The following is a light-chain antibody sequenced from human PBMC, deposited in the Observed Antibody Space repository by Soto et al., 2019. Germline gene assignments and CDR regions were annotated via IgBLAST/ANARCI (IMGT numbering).Light chain of an antibody. CDR1: QSLTSY. Sequence: DIQMTQSPSSLSASVGDRVTITCRASQSLTSYLNWYQQKPGKAPKLLKYAASSLQSGVPSRFSGSRSETDVTLTFSSLQPEDFATYYCQQSYSTLGLTFGGGTKVEIK. J-gene: IGKJ4*01. CDR3: QQSYSTLGLT. V-gene: IGKV1-39*01. CDR2: AAS.